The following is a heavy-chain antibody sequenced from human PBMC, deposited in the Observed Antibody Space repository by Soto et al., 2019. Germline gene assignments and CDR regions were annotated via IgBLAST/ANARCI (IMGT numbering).Heavy chain of an antibody. V-gene: IGHV4-59*06. CDR3: AASCVGCRGFNYYGMDV. CDR2: IYYSGST. CDR1: GGSISSYY. D-gene: IGHD5-12*01. Sequence: SETLSLTCTVSGGSISSYYLTWIRQPPGKGLEWIGYIYYSGSTYYNPSLKSRVTISVDTSKNQFSLKLSSVTAADTAVYYCAASCVGCRGFNYYGMDVWGQGTTVTVSS. J-gene: IGHJ6*02.